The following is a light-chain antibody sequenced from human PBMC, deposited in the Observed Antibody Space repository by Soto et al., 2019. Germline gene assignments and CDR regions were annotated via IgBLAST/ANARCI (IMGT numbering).Light chain of an antibody. CDR2: KAF. Sequence: DVQITQATSTPSASVGDSVTITCRASQGISGWLAWYQQKPGKATRLLIYKAFSLESGVPSSFSGSGVGTAFTLTIISLQPDEASTYYCQQYETYVQTFGQGT. CDR1: QGISGW. V-gene: IGKV1-5*03. CDR3: QQYETYVQT. J-gene: IGKJ2*01.